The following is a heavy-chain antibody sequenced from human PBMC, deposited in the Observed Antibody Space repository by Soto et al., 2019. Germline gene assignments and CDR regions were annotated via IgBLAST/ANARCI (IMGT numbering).Heavy chain of an antibody. CDR3: ARTDRDFYGLDV. Sequence: EVQLVESGGGLVQPGGSLRLSCEASGFTFRNYDMHWVRQGTGKGLEWVSGISAAGDPDYADSVEGRFTIPRENAQNSFFLQMNSLRVGDTAVYYCARTDRDFYGLDVLGQGTTVIVSS. J-gene: IGHJ6*02. CDR1: GFTFRNYD. CDR2: ISAAGDP. V-gene: IGHV3-13*05.